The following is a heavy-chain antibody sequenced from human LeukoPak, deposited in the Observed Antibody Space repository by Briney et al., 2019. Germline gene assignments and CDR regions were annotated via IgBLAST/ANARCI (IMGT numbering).Heavy chain of an antibody. CDR3: ARGRYHWNKGGYYYMDV. J-gene: IGHJ6*03. CDR1: GYTFTSYG. V-gene: IGHV1-18*01. D-gene: IGHD1/OR15-1a*01. CDR2: ISAYNGNT. Sequence: ASVKVSCKASGYTFTSYGISWVRQAPGQGLEWMGWISAYNGNTNYAQKLQGRVTMTTDTSTSTAYMELRSLRSDDTAVYYCARGRYHWNKGGYYYMDVWGEGTTVTVSS.